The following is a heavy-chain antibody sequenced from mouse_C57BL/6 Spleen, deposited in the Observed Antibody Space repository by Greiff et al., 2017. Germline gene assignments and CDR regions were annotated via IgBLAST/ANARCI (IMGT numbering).Heavy chain of an antibody. D-gene: IGHD2-14*01. CDR3: ASGGTVGYYFDY. Sequence: QVQLQQPGAELVRPGSSVKLSCKASGYTFTSYWMHWVKQRPIQGLEWIGNIYPYDSETHYNQKFKDKATLTVDKSSSTGYIQHSSLTSEDSAVYYYASGGTVGYYFDYWGQGTTLTVSS. CDR1: GYTFTSYW. V-gene: IGHV1-52*01. J-gene: IGHJ2*01. CDR2: IYPYDSET.